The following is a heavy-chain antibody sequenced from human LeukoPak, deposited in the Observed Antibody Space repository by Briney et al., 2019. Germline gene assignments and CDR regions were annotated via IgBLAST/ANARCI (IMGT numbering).Heavy chain of an antibody. V-gene: IGHV1-69*04. CDR3: ARERSSPLNYYGSGRGYYYGMDV. J-gene: IGHJ6*02. CDR1: GYTFTSYG. D-gene: IGHD3-10*01. Sequence: ASVKVSCKASGYTFTSYGISWVRQAPGQGLEWMGRIIPILGIANYAQKFQGRVTITADKSTSTAYMELSSLRSEDTAVYYCARERSSPLNYYGSGRGYYYGMDVWGQGTTVTVSS. CDR2: IIPILGIA.